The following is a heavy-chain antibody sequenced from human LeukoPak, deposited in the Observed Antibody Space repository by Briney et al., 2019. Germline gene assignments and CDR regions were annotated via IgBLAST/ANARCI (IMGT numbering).Heavy chain of an antibody. CDR1: GGSISSGSYY. V-gene: IGHV4-61*02. CDR3: ARRAPSPYSSSSFYYYYYMDV. Sequence: SETLSLTCTVSGGSISSGSYYWSWIRQPAGKGLEWIGRIYTSGSTNFNPSLKSRVTISVDTSKNQFSLKLSSATAADTAVHYCARRAPSPYSSSSFYYYYYMDVWGKGTTVTVSS. CDR2: IYTSGST. J-gene: IGHJ6*03. D-gene: IGHD6-6*01.